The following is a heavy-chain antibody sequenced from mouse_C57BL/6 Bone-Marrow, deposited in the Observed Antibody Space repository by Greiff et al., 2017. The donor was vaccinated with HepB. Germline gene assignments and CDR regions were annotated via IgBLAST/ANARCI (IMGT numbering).Heavy chain of an antibody. D-gene: IGHD1-1*01. V-gene: IGHV14-4*01. J-gene: IGHJ2*01. CDR1: GFNIKDDY. CDR2: IDPENGDT. CDR3: TTLFVTTVVAPLDY. Sequence: EVQLVESGAELVRPGASVKLSCTASGFNIKDDYMHWVKQKPEQGLEWIGWIDPENGDTEYASKFQGKATITADTSSNTAYLQLSSLTSEDTAVLYYTTLFVTTVVAPLDYWGQGTTLTVSS.